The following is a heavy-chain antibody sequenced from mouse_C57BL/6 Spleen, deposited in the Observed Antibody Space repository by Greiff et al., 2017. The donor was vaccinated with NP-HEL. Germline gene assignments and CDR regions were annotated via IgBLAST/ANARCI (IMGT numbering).Heavy chain of an antibody. CDR3: ARSIVGYSNFYFDY. D-gene: IGHD2-5*01. CDR1: GYTFTSYG. V-gene: IGHV1-58*01. CDR2: IYIGNGYT. Sequence: VHVKQSGAELVRPGSSVKMSCKTSGYTFTSYGINWVKQRPGQGLEWIGYIYIGNGYTEYNEKFKGKATLTSDTSSSTAYMQLSSLTSEDSAIYFCARSIVGYSNFYFDYWGQGTTLTVSS. J-gene: IGHJ2*01.